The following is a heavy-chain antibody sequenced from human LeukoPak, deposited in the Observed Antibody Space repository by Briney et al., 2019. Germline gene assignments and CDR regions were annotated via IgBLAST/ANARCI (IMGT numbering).Heavy chain of an antibody. CDR3: ARDQAVCSGGSCYSRDDAFDI. CDR2: INPSGGST. J-gene: IGHJ3*02. Sequence: ASVKVSCKASGYTFTSYYMHWVRQAPGQGLEWMRIINPSGGSTSYAQKFQGRVTMTRDMSTSTVYMELSSLRSEDTAVYYCARDQAVCSGGSCYSRDDAFDIWGQGTMVTVSS. V-gene: IGHV1-46*01. CDR1: GYTFTSYY. D-gene: IGHD2-15*01.